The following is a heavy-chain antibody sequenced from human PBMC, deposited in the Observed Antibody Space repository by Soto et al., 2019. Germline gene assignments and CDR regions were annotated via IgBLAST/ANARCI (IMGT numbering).Heavy chain of an antibody. V-gene: IGHV1-2*02. Sequence: GASVKVSCKASGYTFTGYYMHWVRQAPGQGLECMGWINPNNGDTNYAQKFQGRVTMTRDTSTSTAYLEVSRLRSDDTAMYYCARSVSFVTPRPDYWGQGTLVTVSS. CDR3: ARSVSFVTPRPDY. CDR1: GYTFTGYY. J-gene: IGHJ4*02. D-gene: IGHD6-6*01. CDR2: INPNNGDT.